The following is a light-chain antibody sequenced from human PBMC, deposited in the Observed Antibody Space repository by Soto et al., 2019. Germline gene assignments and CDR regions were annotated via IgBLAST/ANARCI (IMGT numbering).Light chain of an antibody. J-gene: IGLJ3*02. Sequence: QSALTQPPSASGSPGQSVTISCTGTSSDVGAYKYVSWYQQYPGKAPKLMIYEVSKRPSGVPARFSGSKSGNTASLTVSGLQSEDEADYYCTSYVGSDTWVFSGGTKVTVL. CDR2: EVS. CDR1: SSDVGAYKY. V-gene: IGLV2-8*01. CDR3: TSYVGSDTWV.